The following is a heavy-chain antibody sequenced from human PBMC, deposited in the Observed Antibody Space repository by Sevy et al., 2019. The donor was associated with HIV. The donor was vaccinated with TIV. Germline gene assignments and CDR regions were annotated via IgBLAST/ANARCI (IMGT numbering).Heavy chain of an antibody. Sequence: SETLSLTCTVSGGSISSSSYYWGWIRQPPGKGREWIGSIYYSGSTYYNPSLKSRVTISVDTSKNQFSLRLSSVTAAGTAVYYCARLREIQDYYDSSGYMLTFDYWGQGTLVTVSS. CDR2: IYYSGST. J-gene: IGHJ4*02. D-gene: IGHD3-22*01. CDR3: ARLREIQDYYDSSGYMLTFDY. CDR1: GGSISSSSYY. V-gene: IGHV4-39*01.